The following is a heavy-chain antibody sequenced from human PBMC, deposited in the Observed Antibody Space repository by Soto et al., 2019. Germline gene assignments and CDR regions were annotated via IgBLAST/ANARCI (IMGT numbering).Heavy chain of an antibody. CDR1: GGSISSSSYY. Sequence: SETLSLTCTVSGGSISSSSYYWGWIRQPPGKGLEWIGSIYYSGSTYYNPSLKSRVTISVDTSKNQFSLKLSSVTAADTAVYYCARNGYYDFWSGYLANWFDPWGQGTLVTVSS. D-gene: IGHD3-3*01. V-gene: IGHV4-39*01. J-gene: IGHJ5*02. CDR2: IYYSGST. CDR3: ARNGYYDFWSGYLANWFDP.